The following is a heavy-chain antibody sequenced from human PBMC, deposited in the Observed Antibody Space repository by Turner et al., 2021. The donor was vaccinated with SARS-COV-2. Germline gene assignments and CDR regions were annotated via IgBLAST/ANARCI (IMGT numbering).Heavy chain of an antibody. CDR1: VFPFRISS. Sequence: VQLVESGGGLVKPGGSLRLSCAAPVFPFRISSMNWVRKAPEKGLEWVASINSGSSYIYYADSLKGRVTISRDNTKRSLFLQMNSLRVEDTAVYYCTRSRDYYGSGTYYNYDYWGQGTLVTVSS. D-gene: IGHD3-10*01. V-gene: IGHV3-21*02. CDR2: INSGSSYI. CDR3: TRSRDYYGSGTYYNYDY. J-gene: IGHJ4*02.